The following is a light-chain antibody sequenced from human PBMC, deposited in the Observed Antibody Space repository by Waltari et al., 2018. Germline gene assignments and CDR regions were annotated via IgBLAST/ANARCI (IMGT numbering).Light chain of an antibody. V-gene: IGLV1-40*01. CDR3: LSYDPNLNSWV. J-gene: IGLJ3*02. Sequence: VLTQPPSVYGAPGQRVTIPCTGSDSNSRARYSVHSYQRFPEAAPKLLIYRHTYRSSAVPDRFSASRSGASASLAITGLQPEDETDYYSLSYDPNLNSWVFGGGTKLTVL. CDR1: DSNSRARYS. CDR2: RHT.